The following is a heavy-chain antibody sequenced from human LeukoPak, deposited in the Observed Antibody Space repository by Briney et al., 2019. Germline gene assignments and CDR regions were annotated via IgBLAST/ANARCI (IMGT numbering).Heavy chain of an antibody. V-gene: IGHV1-2*02. D-gene: IGHD1-26*01. CDR3: AREGIVGANTLGY. Sequence: EASVKVSCKASGYTFTGYYIHWVRQAPGQGLEWMGWINPNSGGTNYAQKFQGRVTMTRDTSISTAYMELSRLRSDDTAVYYCAREGIVGANTLGYWGQGTLVTVSS. J-gene: IGHJ4*02. CDR2: INPNSGGT. CDR1: GYTFTGYY.